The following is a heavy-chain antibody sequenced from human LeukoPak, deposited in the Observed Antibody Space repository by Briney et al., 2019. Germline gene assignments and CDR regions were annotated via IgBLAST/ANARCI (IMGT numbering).Heavy chain of an antibody. CDR1: GGSISSYY. J-gene: IGHJ5*02. V-gene: IGHV4-59*01. D-gene: IGHD6-19*01. Sequence: SETLSLTCTVSGGSISSYYWSWIRQPPGKGLEWIGYIYYSGSTSYNPSLKSRVAISVDTSKNQFSLKLSSVTAADTAVYYCARDRSIAVGWFDPWGQGTLVTVSS. CDR3: ARDRSIAVGWFDP. CDR2: IYYSGST.